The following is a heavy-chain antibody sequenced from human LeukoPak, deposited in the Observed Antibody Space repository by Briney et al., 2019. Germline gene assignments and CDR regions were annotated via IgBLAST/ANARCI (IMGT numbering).Heavy chain of an antibody. D-gene: IGHD3-10*02. CDR2: ITSSGRYI. CDR1: GFTFSSYS. V-gene: IGHV3-21*01. J-gene: IGHJ6*04. CDR3: AELGITMIGGV. Sequence: GGSLRLSCAASGFTFSSYSMNWVRQAPGKGLEWVSSITSSGRYIYYADSVKGRFTISRDNAKNSLYLQMNSLRAENTAVYYCAELGITMIGGVWGKGTTVTISS.